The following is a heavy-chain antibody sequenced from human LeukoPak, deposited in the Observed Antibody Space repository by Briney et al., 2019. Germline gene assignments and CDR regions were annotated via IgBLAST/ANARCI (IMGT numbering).Heavy chain of an antibody. CDR3: ARGPSKRMITFGGVTVNYFDY. Sequence: SGGSLRLSCAASGFTFSSYTMNWVRQAPGKGLEWVSYINSSSGPIYYADSVKGRFTISRDNAKNSLYLQMNSLRDEDTAVYYCARGPSKRMITFGGVTVNYFDYWGQGTLVTVSS. CDR1: GFTFSSYT. D-gene: IGHD3-16*02. J-gene: IGHJ4*02. V-gene: IGHV3-48*02. CDR2: INSSSGPI.